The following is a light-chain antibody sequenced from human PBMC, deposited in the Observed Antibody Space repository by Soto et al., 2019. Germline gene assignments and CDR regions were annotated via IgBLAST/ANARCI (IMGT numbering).Light chain of an antibody. CDR1: HLISSR. CDR2: KAS. V-gene: IGKV1-5*03. Sequence: IRMTQYASKLSASVGDSVTSTCRASHLISSRLAWYQQKPGKAPKLLIYKASRLERGVPSRFSGSESGTEFTLTISSLQSDDFATYYCQPYDKYWTFGQGTKVDI. CDR3: QPYDKYWT. J-gene: IGKJ1*01.